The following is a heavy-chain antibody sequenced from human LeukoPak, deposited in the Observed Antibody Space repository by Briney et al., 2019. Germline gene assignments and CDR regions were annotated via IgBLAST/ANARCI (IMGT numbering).Heavy chain of an antibody. CDR1: GYSFTNYW. Sequence: GESLKISCKGSGYSFTNYWIGWVRQMPGKGLEYMGIIYTVDSDTKYSPSFQGQVTISVDKSINTAYLQWTSLKASDTAMYHCARGGSGWYFDYWGHGSLVTVSS. J-gene: IGHJ4*03. CDR3: ARGGSGWYFDY. CDR2: IYTVDSDT. V-gene: IGHV5-51*01. D-gene: IGHD6-19*01.